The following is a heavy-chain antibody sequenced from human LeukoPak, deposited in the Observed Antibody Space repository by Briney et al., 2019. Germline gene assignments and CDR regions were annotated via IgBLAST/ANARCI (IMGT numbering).Heavy chain of an antibody. CDR1: GFTFSSYD. CDR2: IGTAGDT. J-gene: IGHJ3*02. V-gene: IGHV3-13*01. CDR3: ARANDDDAFDI. D-gene: IGHD1-1*01. Sequence: GGSLRLSCAASGFTFSSYDMHWVRQATGKGLEWVSAIGTAGDTYYPGSVKGRFTISRENAKNSLYLQMNSLRAGDTAVYYCARANDDDAFDIWGQGTMVTVFS.